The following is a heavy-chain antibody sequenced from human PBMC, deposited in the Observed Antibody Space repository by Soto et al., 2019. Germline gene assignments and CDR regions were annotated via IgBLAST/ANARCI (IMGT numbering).Heavy chain of an antibody. V-gene: IGHV3-53*01. CDR2: IDSGGTT. J-gene: IGHJ3*02. Sequence: DVQLVESGGGLIQPGGSLRLSCAASGFTVSSNYMSWLRQAPGKGLECVSVIDSGGTTYYADSVKGRFTISRDNSENTVYLQMSNLRGEDTAVYHCAKSGGDRAFDIWCQGTRVTVSS. CDR1: GFTVSSNY. CDR3: AKSGGDRAFDI. D-gene: IGHD2-21*01.